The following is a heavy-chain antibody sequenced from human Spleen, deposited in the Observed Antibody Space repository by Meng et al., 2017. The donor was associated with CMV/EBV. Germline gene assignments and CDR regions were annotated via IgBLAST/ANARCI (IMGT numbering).Heavy chain of an antibody. CDR2: INPSGGST. CDR1: GYTFTSYY. V-gene: IGHV1-46*01. Sequence: ASVKVSCKASGYTFTSYYMHWVRQAPGQGLEWMGIINPSGGSTSYAQKFQGRVTMTRDTSTSTVCMELSSLRSEDTAVYYCAGGAYSSGWYYYYYYGMDVWGQGTTVTVSS. D-gene: IGHD6-19*01. CDR3: AGGAYSSGWYYYYYYGMDV. J-gene: IGHJ6*02.